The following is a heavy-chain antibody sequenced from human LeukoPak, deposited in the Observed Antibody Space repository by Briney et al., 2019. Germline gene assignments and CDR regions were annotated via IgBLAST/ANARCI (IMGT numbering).Heavy chain of an antibody. J-gene: IGHJ5*02. D-gene: IGHD2-2*01. CDR1: GGSISSSSYY. Sequence: SETLSLTCTVSGGSISSSSYYWGWIRQPPGKGLEWIGSIYYSGSTYYNPSLKSRVTISVDTSKNQFSLKLSSVTAADTAVYYCASGGYCSSTSCPPPAGWFEPWGQGTLVTVSS. CDR2: IYYSGST. V-gene: IGHV4-39*01. CDR3: ASGGYCSSTSCPPPAGWFEP.